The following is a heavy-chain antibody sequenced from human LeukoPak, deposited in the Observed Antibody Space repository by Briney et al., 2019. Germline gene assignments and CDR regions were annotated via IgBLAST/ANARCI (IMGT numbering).Heavy chain of an antibody. Sequence: GGSLRLSCAASVFTFRRYWMSWVRQAPGKGLEWVANIKQDGSEKYYVDSVKGRFTISRENAKNSLYLQMNSLRAEDMAVYYCGRDLVGDSDYWGQGTLVSVSS. J-gene: IGHJ4*02. D-gene: IGHD1-26*01. CDR1: VFTFRRYW. CDR2: IKQDGSEK. CDR3: GRDLVGDSDY. V-gene: IGHV3-7*01.